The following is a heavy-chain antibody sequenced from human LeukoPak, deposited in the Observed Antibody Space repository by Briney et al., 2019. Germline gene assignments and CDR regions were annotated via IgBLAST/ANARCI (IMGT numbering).Heavy chain of an antibody. D-gene: IGHD4-17*01. CDR3: AGDGDYGYFDL. V-gene: IGHV4-30-2*01. J-gene: IGHJ2*01. CDR1: GGSISSGGYS. Sequence: SQTLSLTCAVSGGSISSGGYSWSWIRQPPGKALEWIGYIYHSGSTYYNPSLKSRVTISVDRSKNQFSLKLSSVTAADTAVYYCAGDGDYGYFDLWGRGTLVTVSS. CDR2: IYHSGST.